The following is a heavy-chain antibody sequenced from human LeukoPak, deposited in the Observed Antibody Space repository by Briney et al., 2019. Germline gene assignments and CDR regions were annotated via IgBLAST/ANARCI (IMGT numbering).Heavy chain of an antibody. V-gene: IGHV1-2*02. J-gene: IGHJ4*02. D-gene: IGHD2-21*01. Sequence: EASVKVSCKASGYTFTGNYMHWVRQAPGQGLEWMGWINPNSGGTKYEQKFQGRVTMIRDTSINTVYMELSRLRSDDTAVYYCARGTPHIVGANIDYWGQGTLVTVSS. CDR3: ARGTPHIVGANIDY. CDR2: INPNSGGT. CDR1: GYTFTGNY.